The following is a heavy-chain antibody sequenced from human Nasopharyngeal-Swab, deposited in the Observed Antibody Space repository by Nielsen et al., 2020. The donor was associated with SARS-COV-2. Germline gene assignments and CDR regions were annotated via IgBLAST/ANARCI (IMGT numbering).Heavy chain of an antibody. CDR2: IYPGGST. CDR3: AREYRGYLDY. V-gene: IGHV3-53*01. Sequence: RGSLRLSCDASGFIVTNNYMNWVRQAPGKGLEWVSTIYPGGSTYYADSVKGRFSISRDSSTLYLQMDSVRAEDTAFYFCAREYRGYLDYWGQGTLVSVSS. CDR1: GFIVTNNY. J-gene: IGHJ4*02. D-gene: IGHD4-23*01.